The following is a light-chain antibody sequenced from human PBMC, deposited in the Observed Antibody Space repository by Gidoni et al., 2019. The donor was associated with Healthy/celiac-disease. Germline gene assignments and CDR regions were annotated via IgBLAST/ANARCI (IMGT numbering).Light chain of an antibody. CDR3: SSYTSSSTWV. Sequence: QSALTQPASVSGSPGQSITIPCTGTSSDVGGYNYVSCYQHHPGKAPKLIIYDVSNRPSGVSNRFSGSKSGNTASLTISVLQAEDEADYYCSSYTSSSTWVFGGGTKLTVL. J-gene: IGLJ3*02. CDR2: DVS. CDR1: SSDVGGYNY. V-gene: IGLV2-14*03.